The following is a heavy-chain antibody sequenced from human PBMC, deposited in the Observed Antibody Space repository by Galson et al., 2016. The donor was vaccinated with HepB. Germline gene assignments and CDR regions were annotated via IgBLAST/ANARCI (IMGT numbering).Heavy chain of an antibody. CDR1: GFTFRDYG. V-gene: IGHV3-23*01. Sequence: SLRLPCAASGFTFRDYGTTWVRQAPGKGLEVVARISRSGDSQDYADSVVKGGFTISRDNSKNTLSLQMNSLTADDTAIYYCVQGSTAPAVWGKGTTVTVSS. CDR3: VQGSTAPAV. D-gene: IGHD1-1*01. J-gene: IGHJ6*04. CDR2: ISRSGDSQ.